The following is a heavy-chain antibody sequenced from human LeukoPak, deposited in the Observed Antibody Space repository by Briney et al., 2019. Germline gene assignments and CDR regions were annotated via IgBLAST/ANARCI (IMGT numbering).Heavy chain of an antibody. CDR2: TYYSGST. CDR1: GGSISSSSYS. Sequence: PSETLSLTCTVSGGSISSSSYSWGWIRQPPGKGLEWIGSTYYSGSTYYNPSLKSRVTISVDTSKNQFSLKLSSVTAADTAVYYCATDPPFDYWGQGTLVTVSS. J-gene: IGHJ4*02. CDR3: ATDPPFDY. V-gene: IGHV4-39*01.